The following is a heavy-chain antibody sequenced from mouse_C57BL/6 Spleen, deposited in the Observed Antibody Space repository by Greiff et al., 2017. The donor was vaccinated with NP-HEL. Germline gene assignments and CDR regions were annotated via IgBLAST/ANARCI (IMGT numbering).Heavy chain of an antibody. CDR3: ARLDGPYWYFDV. D-gene: IGHD2-3*01. Sequence: VQLQQSGTELVKPGASVKLSCKASGYTSTSYWMHWVKQRPGQGLEWIGNINPSNGGTNYNEKFKSKATLTVDKSSSTAYMQLSSLTSEDSAVYYCARLDGPYWYFDVWGTGTTVTVSS. CDR1: GYTSTSYW. J-gene: IGHJ1*03. CDR2: INPSNGGT. V-gene: IGHV1-53*01.